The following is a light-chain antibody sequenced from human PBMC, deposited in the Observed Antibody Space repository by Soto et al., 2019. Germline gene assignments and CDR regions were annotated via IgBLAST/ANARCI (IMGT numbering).Light chain of an antibody. Sequence: DIVMTQSPLSLPVTPGEPATISCRSSQSLLHSNGYTYLDWYVQKPGQSTQRLIYLGSNRASEVPDRFSGSGSGTDFTLKISTVEAEDVGVYYCMEALQSHTFGKGTKLEIK. CDR3: MEALQSHT. CDR2: LGS. CDR1: QSLLHSNGYTY. J-gene: IGKJ2*01. V-gene: IGKV2-28*01.